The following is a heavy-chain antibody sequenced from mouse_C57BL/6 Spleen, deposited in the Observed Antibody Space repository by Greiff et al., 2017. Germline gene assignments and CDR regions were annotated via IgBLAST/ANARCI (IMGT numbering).Heavy chain of an antibody. CDR1: GYSITSGYY. CDR2: ISYDGSN. D-gene: IGHD1-1*01. V-gene: IGHV3-6*01. Sequence: EVQLQESGPGLVKPSQSLSLTCSVTGYSITSGYYWNWRRQFPGNKLEWMGYISYDGSNNYKPSLKNRISITRDTSKNQFFLKFNSVINEDTATYYCATDPVVAREVLYFDYWGQGTTLTFSS. CDR3: ATDPVVAREVLYFDY. J-gene: IGHJ2*01.